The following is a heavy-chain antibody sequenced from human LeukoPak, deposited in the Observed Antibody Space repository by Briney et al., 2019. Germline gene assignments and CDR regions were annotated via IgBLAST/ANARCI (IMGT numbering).Heavy chain of an antibody. V-gene: IGHV1-18*01. CDR2: MNTYNGDT. D-gene: IGHD3-10*01. J-gene: IGHJ4*02. CDR1: GYTFTSYG. CDR3: YGSGSYLNWTVEQFDY. Sequence: GASVKVSCKASGYTFTSYGISWVRQAPGQGLERMGGMNTYNGDTKSIETLQGRVTMTTDTSTSTAYMELRSLRSDDTAVYCCYGSGSYLNWTVEQFDYWGQGTLVTVSS.